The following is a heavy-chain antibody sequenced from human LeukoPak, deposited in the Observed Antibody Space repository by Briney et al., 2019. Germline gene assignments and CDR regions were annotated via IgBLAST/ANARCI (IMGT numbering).Heavy chain of an antibody. J-gene: IGHJ5*02. CDR2: IYRSGST. CDR1: GGSISSSNW. D-gene: IGHD2-15*01. V-gene: IGHV4-4*02. CDR3: ARDGPGYCSGGSCYSWFDP. Sequence: SETLSLTCAVSGGSISSSNWWSWVRQPPGKGLEWIGEIYRSGSTNYNPSLKSRVTISVDKSKNQFSLKLSSVTAADTAVYYCARDGPGYCSGGSCYSWFDPWGQGTLVTVSS.